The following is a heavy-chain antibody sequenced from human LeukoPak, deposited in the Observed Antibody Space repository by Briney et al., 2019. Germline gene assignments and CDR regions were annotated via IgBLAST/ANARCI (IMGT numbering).Heavy chain of an antibody. CDR1: GGSISSGGYY. D-gene: IGHD4-17*01. Sequence: ASQTLSLTCTVSGGSISSGGYYWSWIRQHPGKGLEWIGYIYYSGSTYYNPSLKSRVTISVDTSKNQFSLKLSSVTAADTAVYYCARGPHDYGDLYYFDYWGQGTLVTVS. V-gene: IGHV4-31*03. J-gene: IGHJ4*02. CDR3: ARGPHDYGDLYYFDY. CDR2: IYYSGST.